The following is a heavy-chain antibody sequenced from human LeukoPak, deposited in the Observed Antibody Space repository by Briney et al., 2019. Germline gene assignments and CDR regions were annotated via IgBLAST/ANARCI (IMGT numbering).Heavy chain of an antibody. CDR1: GGSFSGYY. CDR2: IDYSGST. V-gene: IGHV4-34*01. J-gene: IGHJ5*02. Sequence: SETLSLTCAVFGGSFSGYYWSWIRQPPGKVLEWIGSIDYSGSTYYNPSLKSRVTISVDTSKSQFSPKLSSVTAADTAVYYCARPPGIAAAWFDPWGQGTLVTVSS. CDR3: ARPPGIAAAWFDP. D-gene: IGHD6-13*01.